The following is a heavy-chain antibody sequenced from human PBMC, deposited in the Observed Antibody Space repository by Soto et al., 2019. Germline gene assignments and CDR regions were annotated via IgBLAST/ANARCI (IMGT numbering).Heavy chain of an antibody. J-gene: IGHJ6*02. CDR3: ATVQPGRLLRYLDWPPPYYYYGMDV. CDR1: GYTLTELS. Sequence: ASVKVSCKVSGYTLTELSMHWVRQAPGKGLEWMGGFDPEDGETIYAQKFQGRVTMTEDTSTDTAYMELSSLRSEDTAVYYCATVQPGRLLRYLDWPPPYYYYGMDVWGQGTTVTVSS. CDR2: FDPEDGET. D-gene: IGHD3-9*01. V-gene: IGHV1-24*01.